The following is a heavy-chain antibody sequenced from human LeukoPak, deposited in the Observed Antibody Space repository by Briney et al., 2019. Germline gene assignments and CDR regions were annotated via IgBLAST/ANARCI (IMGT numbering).Heavy chain of an antibody. Sequence: PGGSLRLSCVVSGITFSNAWMNWVRQTPGKGLVWVSRINSDGSSTSYADSVKGRFTISRDNAKNTLYLQMNSLRAEDTAVYYCASLRFLEWLDYWGQGTLVTVSS. CDR1: GITFSNAW. V-gene: IGHV3-74*01. CDR3: ASLRFLEWLDY. D-gene: IGHD3-3*01. J-gene: IGHJ4*02. CDR2: INSDGSST.